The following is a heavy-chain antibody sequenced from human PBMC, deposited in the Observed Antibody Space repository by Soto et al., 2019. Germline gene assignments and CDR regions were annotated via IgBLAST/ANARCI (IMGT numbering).Heavy chain of an antibody. Sequence: QVQLVQSGAEVKKPGASVKVSCKASGYTFRNYAVNWVRQAPGQGLEWMGSINTYNGNTNYAQSLQDRVTLTADTSTSTAFXXXXXXXXXXXXXXXXXXXXXXEMATDWGQGTLVIVXS. CDR1: GYTFRNYA. CDR2: INTYNGNT. D-gene: IGHD5-12*01. J-gene: IGHJ4*02. CDR3: XXXXXXEMATD. V-gene: IGHV1-18*01.